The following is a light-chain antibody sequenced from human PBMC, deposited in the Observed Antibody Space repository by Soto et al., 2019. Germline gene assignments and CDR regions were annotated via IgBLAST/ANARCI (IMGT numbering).Light chain of an antibody. CDR2: DAS. J-gene: IGKJ4*01. V-gene: IGKV1-33*01. Sequence: DIQMTQSPSSLSAPVGDRVIITCRASQGIRNYLNWFHQKPGKAPKPLIYDASNLGTGVPSRFSGTGSGTDFTLSISSLQPEDIVTYYCQQYDSLPLTFGGGTKVEIK. CDR3: QQYDSLPLT. CDR1: QGIRNY.